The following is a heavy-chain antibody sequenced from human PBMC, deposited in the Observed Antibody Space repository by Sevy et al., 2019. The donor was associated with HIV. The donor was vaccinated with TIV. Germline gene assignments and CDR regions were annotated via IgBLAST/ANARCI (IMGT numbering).Heavy chain of an antibody. V-gene: IGHV3-23*01. CDR1: GFTFSSYA. J-gene: IGHJ3*02. Sequence: GSLRLSCAASGFTFSSYAMSWVRQAPGKGLEWVSAISGSGGSTYYADSVKGRFTISRDNSKNTLYLQMNSLRAEDTAVYYCAKPTLANPYDSSGYYYFDAFDIWGQGTMVTVS. CDR2: ISGSGGST. D-gene: IGHD3-22*01. CDR3: AKPTLANPYDSSGYYYFDAFDI.